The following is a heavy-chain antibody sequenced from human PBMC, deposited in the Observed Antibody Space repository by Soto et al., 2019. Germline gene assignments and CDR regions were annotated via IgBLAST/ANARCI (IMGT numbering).Heavy chain of an antibody. V-gene: IGHV6-1*01. J-gene: IGHJ4*01. CDR1: GDSVSSNSAG. CDR3: TRGEQYSGRIFDY. Sequence: SQTLSLTCAITGDSVSSNSAGWSWVRQSPSRGLEWLGRTYYRSKWYYEYAVSVRGRITINPDTSKNQYSLQLNSVTPEDTAVYFCTRGEQYSGRIFDYWGQGTLVTV. CDR2: TYYRSKWYY. D-gene: IGHD1-26*01.